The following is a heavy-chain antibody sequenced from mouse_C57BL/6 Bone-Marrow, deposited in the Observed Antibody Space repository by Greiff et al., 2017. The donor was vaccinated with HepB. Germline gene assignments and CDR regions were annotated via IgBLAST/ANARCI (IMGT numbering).Heavy chain of an antibody. CDR3: ANYDYDVYAMDY. Sequence: QVQLQQPGAELVKPGASVKLSCKASGYTFTSYWMQWVKQRPGQGLEWIGEIDPSDSYTNYNQKFKGKATLTVDTSSSTAYMQLSSLTSEDSAVYYCANYDYDVYAMDYWGQGTSVTVSS. J-gene: IGHJ4*01. D-gene: IGHD2-4*01. CDR2: IDPSDSYT. V-gene: IGHV1-50*01. CDR1: GYTFTSYW.